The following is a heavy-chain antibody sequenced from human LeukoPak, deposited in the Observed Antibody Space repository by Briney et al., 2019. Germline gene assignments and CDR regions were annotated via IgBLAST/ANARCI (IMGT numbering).Heavy chain of an antibody. V-gene: IGHV3-7*01. Sequence: GGSLRLSCAASGFSLSSQWVSWVRQAPGKGPEWVANIKEDGGQKSYVDSVKGRFTISRDNAKNSLYLQMNSLRAEDTAVYYCARAFSWGQGTLVTVSS. CDR1: GFSLSSQW. J-gene: IGHJ5*02. D-gene: IGHD3-16*01. CDR2: IKEDGGQK. CDR3: ARAFS.